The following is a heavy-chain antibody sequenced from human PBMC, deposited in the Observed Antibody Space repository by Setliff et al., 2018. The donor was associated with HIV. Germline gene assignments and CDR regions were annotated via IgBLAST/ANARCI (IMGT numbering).Heavy chain of an antibody. Sequence: PSETLSLTCAVSGYSISSGYYWGWIRQPPGKGLEWIGSIYHSGSTYYNPSLKSRVTISVDTSKNQFSLKLSSVTAADTAVYYCAVGSSGYPFDYWGQGSLVTVSS. CDR3: AVGSSGYPFDY. CDR1: GYSISSGYY. D-gene: IGHD3-22*01. CDR2: IYHSGST. V-gene: IGHV4-38-2*01. J-gene: IGHJ4*02.